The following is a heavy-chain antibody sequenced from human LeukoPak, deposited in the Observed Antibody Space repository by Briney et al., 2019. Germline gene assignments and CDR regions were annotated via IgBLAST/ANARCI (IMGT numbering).Heavy chain of an antibody. CDR2: ISGSGGST. CDR3: AKDRIAVAGTIGDY. D-gene: IGHD6-19*01. V-gene: IGHV3-23*01. CDR1: GFTFSSYA. Sequence: GGSLRLSCAASGFTFSSYAMSWVRQAPGKGLEWVSDISGSGGSTYYADSVKGRFTISRDNSKNTLYLQMNCLRAADTAVYYCAKDRIAVAGTIGDYWGQGTLVTVSS. J-gene: IGHJ4*02.